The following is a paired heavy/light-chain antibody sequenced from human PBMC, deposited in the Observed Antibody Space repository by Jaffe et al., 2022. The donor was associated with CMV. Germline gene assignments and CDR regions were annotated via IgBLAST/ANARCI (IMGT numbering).Light chain of an antibody. CDR2: GAS. Sequence: EILLTQSPGTLSLSPGERATLSCRASQSVDSTYLAWYQQKAGQAPRLLIYGASTRATGIPDRFSGSRSGTDFTLTISRLEPEDFAVYYCQQYGRSPPEFTFGGGTKVEIK. V-gene: IGKV3-20*01. J-gene: IGKJ4*01. CDR1: QSVDSTY. CDR3: QQYGRSPPEFT.
Heavy chain of an antibody. J-gene: IGHJ4*02. CDR3: ATSTYYSLHH. V-gene: IGHV4-4*02. D-gene: IGHD3-10*01. CDR2: VYLDGST. CDR1: GDSISTNYW. Sequence: QVQLQESGPGLVKPSGTLSLTCAVSGDSISTNYWWTWVRQPPGKGLQWIGEVYLDGSTNYNPSLKSRVTISVDKSKNQFSLKLSSVTAADTAVYYCATSTYYSLHHWGQGTLVAVSS.